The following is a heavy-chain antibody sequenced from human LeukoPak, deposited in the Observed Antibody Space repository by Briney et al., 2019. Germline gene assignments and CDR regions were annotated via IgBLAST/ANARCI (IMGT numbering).Heavy chain of an antibody. V-gene: IGHV1-69*05. CDR1: GGTFSSYA. D-gene: IGHD5-18*01. Sequence: ASVKVSCKASGGTFSSYAISWVRQAPGQGLEWSGGIISISPTANYAQKFQDRVTMNMDESTTTAFMELSSLRSDDTAVYYCARGRVSGTTLVTWFDTWGQGTLVTVSS. J-gene: IGHJ5*02. CDR2: IISISPTA. CDR3: ARGRVSGTTLVTWFDT.